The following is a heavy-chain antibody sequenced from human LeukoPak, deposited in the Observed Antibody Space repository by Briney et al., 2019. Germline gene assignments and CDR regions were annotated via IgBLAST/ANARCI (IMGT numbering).Heavy chain of an antibody. J-gene: IGHJ3*02. Sequence: LSLTCAVYGGSFSDYYMSWIRQAPGKGLEWVSYISSSGSTIYYADSVKGRFTISRDNAKNSLYLQMNSLRAEDTAVYYCARGFVVSEDAFDIWGQGTMVTVSS. CDR1: GGSFSDYY. CDR3: ARGFVVSEDAFDI. V-gene: IGHV3-11*04. D-gene: IGHD2-21*01. CDR2: ISSSGSTI.